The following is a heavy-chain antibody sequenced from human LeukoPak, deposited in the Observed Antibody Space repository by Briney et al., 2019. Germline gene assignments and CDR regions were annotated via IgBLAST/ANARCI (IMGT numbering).Heavy chain of an antibody. J-gene: IGHJ4*02. Sequence: GSLRLSCAASGFTFSDYYMSWIRQAPGKGLEWVAVISHDGSSKYYADSVKGRFTISRDNSKNTLYLQMNSLRAEDTAVYYCARRAGAYSHPYDYWGQGTLVTVSS. D-gene: IGHD4/OR15-4a*01. CDR2: ISHDGSSK. V-gene: IGHV3-30*03. CDR3: ARRAGAYSHPYDY. CDR1: GFTFSDYY.